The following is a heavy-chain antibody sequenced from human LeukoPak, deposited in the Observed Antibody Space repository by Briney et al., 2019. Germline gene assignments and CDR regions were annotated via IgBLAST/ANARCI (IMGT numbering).Heavy chain of an antibody. Sequence: ASVTVSCKASGYTFTGYYMHWVRQAPGQGLEWMGWINPNSGGTNYAQKFQGRVTMTRDTSISTAYMELSRLRSDDTAVYYCARDLCSSTSCLRFDPWGQGTLVTVSS. J-gene: IGHJ5*02. CDR1: GYTFTGYY. D-gene: IGHD2-2*01. V-gene: IGHV1-2*02. CDR3: ARDLCSSTSCLRFDP. CDR2: INPNSGGT.